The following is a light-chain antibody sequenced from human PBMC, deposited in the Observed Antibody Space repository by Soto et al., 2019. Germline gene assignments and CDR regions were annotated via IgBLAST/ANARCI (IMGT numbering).Light chain of an antibody. J-gene: IGLJ2*01. V-gene: IGLV2-14*01. CDR3: SSYTSSSTLG. CDR2: EVS. CDR1: SSDVGGYNY. Sequence: QSALTQPASVSGSPGQSITISCTGTSSDVGGYNYVSWYQQHPGKAPKLMIYEVSNRPSGVSNRFSGSKSGNTASLTISGLQAEAEADDSGSSYTSSSTLGFGGGTQRTGL.